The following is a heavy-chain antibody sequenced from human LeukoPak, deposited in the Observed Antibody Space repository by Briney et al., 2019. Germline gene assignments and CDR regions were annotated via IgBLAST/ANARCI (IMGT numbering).Heavy chain of an antibody. J-gene: IGHJ4*02. D-gene: IGHD1-26*01. CDR2: IYYSGIT. CDR3: ARHYSGTYMPLVN. CDR1: GGSISSSSYY. V-gene: IGHV4-39*01. Sequence: SETLSLICTVSGGSISSSSYYWGWIRQPPGKGLEWIGTIYYSGITYYNPSLKSRVIISVDTSKNQISLKLTSVTAADTAVYYCARHYSGTYMPLVNWGQGTLVTVSS.